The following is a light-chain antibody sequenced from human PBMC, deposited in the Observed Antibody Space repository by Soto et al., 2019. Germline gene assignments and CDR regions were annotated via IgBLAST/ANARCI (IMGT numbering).Light chain of an antibody. CDR3: QQFWT. J-gene: IGKJ1*01. V-gene: IGKV3-20*01. Sequence: VLTPSPGTLSLSPGVRATLSCRASQSVSTNLLASDQQKAGEAPRLLIYDASNSATSIPVRFSGSGSGTDFTLNSSRLEPEDFVVYYCQQFWTCGQGTRWIS. CDR2: DAS. CDR1: QSVSTNL.